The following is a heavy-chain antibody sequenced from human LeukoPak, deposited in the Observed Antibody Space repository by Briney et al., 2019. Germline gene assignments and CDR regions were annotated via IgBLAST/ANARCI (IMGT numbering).Heavy chain of an antibody. CDR2: ISYDGSNK. D-gene: IGHD2-2*01. Sequence: WGSLRLSCAASGFTFSSYGMHWVRQAPGKGLEWVAVISYDGSNKYYADSVKGRFTISRDNSKNTLYLQMNSLRAEDTAVYYCAGVVPAAHEYWGQGTLVTVSS. CDR3: AGVVPAAHEY. J-gene: IGHJ4*02. V-gene: IGHV3-30*03. CDR1: GFTFSSYG.